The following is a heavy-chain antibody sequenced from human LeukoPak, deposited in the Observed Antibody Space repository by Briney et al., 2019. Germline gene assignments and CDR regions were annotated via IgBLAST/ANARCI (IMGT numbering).Heavy chain of an antibody. J-gene: IGHJ4*02. CDR3: AKGEEYYYDSSGYRDYFDY. CDR1: GFTFSSYG. CDR2: IRYDGSNK. V-gene: IGHV3-30*02. D-gene: IGHD3-22*01. Sequence: GGSLRLSCAASGFTFSSYGMHWVRQAPGKGLEWVAFIRYDGSNKYYADSVKGRFTISRDNSKNTLYLQMISLRAEDTAVYYCAKGEEYYYDSSGYRDYFDYWGQGTLVTVSS.